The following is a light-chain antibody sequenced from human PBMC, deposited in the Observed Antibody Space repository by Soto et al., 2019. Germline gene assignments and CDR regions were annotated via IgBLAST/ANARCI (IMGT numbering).Light chain of an antibody. V-gene: IGLV1-51*01. J-gene: IGLJ1*01. CDR3: GSWDSSLSAYV. Sequence: QSSLTDSPYLSAAPGQKVTISCSGSSSNIGGNSVSWYQQLPGTAPKLLIYDDNKRPSGIPDRFSGSKSGTSATLGITGFQTGDEADYYCGSWDSSLSAYVFGTGTKVTVL. CDR2: DDN. CDR1: SSNIGGNS.